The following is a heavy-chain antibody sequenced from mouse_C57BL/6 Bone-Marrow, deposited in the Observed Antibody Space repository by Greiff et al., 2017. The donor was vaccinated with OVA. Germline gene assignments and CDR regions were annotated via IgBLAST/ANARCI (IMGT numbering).Heavy chain of an antibody. Sequence: QVHVKQSGAELVKPGASVTMSCKASGYTFTTYSIEWMKQNHGKSLEWIGIFHPYNDDTKYHAKFKGKATFTVDTSSSSIYLELSRLTVDDTTVYYCARQGDNDGDWFAYWGQGTLVTVSA. J-gene: IGHJ3*01. CDR2: FHPYNDDT. CDR1: GYTFTTYS. V-gene: IGHV1-47*01. D-gene: IGHD2-4*01. CDR3: ARQGDNDGDWFAY.